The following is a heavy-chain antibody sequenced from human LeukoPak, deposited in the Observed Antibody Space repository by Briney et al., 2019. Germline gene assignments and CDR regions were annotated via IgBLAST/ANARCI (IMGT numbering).Heavy chain of an antibody. D-gene: IGHD3-10*01. CDR3: ARGQGRLITMVRGVITTSDY. CDR2: IYYSGST. V-gene: IGHV4-39*01. J-gene: IGHJ4*02. CDR1: GGSISSSSYY. Sequence: SETLSLTCTVSGGSISSSSYYWGWIRQPPGKGLEWIGSIYYSGSTYYNPSLKSRVTISVDTSKNQFPLKLSSVTAADTAVYYCARGQGRLITMVRGVITTSDYWGQGTLVTVSS.